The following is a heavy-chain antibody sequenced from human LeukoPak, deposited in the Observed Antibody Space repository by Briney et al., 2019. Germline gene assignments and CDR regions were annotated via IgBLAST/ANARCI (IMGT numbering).Heavy chain of an antibody. CDR2: MNQDGSEK. J-gene: IGHJ4*02. CDR3: ARGSDSPYDHTFDY. CDR1: GLRFGSYW. Sequence: GGSLRLSCAASGLRFGSYWMNWVRQAPGKGLEWVVNMNQDGSEKNYVDSVKGRFTISRDNTKNSLFLQMDSLRAEDTAFYYCARGSDSPYDHTFDYWGQGTLVTVSS. D-gene: IGHD2-15*01. V-gene: IGHV3-7*03.